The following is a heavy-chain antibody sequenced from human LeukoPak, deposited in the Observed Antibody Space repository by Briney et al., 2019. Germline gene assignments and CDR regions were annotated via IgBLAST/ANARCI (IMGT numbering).Heavy chain of an antibody. CDR2: INHSGST. CDR3: ARGDCYGFKQQLVRDFDY. Sequence: PSETLSLTCAVYGGSFSGYYWRWIRQPPGKGLEWIGEINHSGSTNYNPSLKSRVTISVDTSKNQFSLKLSSVTAADTAVYYCARGDCYGFKQQLVRDFDYWGQGTLVTVSS. J-gene: IGHJ4*02. CDR1: GGSFSGYY. V-gene: IGHV4-34*01. D-gene: IGHD6-13*01.